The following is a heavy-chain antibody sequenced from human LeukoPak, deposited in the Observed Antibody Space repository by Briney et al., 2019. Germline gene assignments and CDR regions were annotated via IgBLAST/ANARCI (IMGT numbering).Heavy chain of an antibody. V-gene: IGHV3-74*01. J-gene: IGHJ5*02. CDR2: INSDGSST. Sequence: AGGSLRLSCAASGFTFSSYWMHWVRHAPGKGLVWVSRINSDGSSTTYADSVKGRFTISRDNAKNTLYLQMNSLRAEDTSVYYCARGMTSGWYLNWFDPWGQGTLVTVSS. CDR1: GFTFSSYW. D-gene: IGHD6-19*01. CDR3: ARGMTSGWYLNWFDP.